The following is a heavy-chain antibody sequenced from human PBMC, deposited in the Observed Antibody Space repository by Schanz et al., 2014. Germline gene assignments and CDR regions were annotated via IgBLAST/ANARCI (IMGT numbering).Heavy chain of an antibody. J-gene: IGHJ3*02. CDR1: GGSISSGGYY. Sequence: QVQLQESGPGLVKPSQTLSLTCTVSGGSISSGGYYWSWIRQHPGKGLEWIGYIYYSGSTYYNPSSKSRVTISVETYKNQFSLKLSSVTAADTAVYYCARGRNWNDGDAFDIWGQGTMVTVSS. CDR3: ARGRNWNDGDAFDI. CDR2: IYYSGST. D-gene: IGHD1-1*01. V-gene: IGHV4-31*03.